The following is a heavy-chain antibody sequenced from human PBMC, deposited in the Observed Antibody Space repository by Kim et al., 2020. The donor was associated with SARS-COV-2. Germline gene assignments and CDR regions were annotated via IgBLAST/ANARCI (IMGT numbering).Heavy chain of an antibody. CDR1: GYTLTELS. D-gene: IGHD3-10*01. CDR3: ATYSMVQGVISYYYYMDV. J-gene: IGHJ6*03. Sequence: ASVKVSCKVSGYTLTELSMHWVRQAPGKGLEWMGGFDPEDGETIYAQKFQGRVTMTEDTSTDTAYMELSSLRSEDTAVYYCATYSMVQGVISYYYYMDVWGKGTTVTVSS. V-gene: IGHV1-24*01. CDR2: FDPEDGET.